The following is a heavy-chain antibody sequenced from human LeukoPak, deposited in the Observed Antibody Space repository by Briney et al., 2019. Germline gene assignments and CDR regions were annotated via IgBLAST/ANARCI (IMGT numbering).Heavy chain of an antibody. D-gene: IGHD5-18*01. CDR2: IYSGGST. CDR3: ATISGYSYGLRAFDF. CDR1: GFTFSSYA. Sequence: GGSLRLSCSASGFTFSSYAMHWVRQAPGKGLEWVSVIYSGGSTYYADSVKGRFTISRDNSKNTLFLQMSGLRAEDTAVYYCATISGYSYGLRAFDFWGQGTMVTVSS. V-gene: IGHV3-53*01. J-gene: IGHJ3*01.